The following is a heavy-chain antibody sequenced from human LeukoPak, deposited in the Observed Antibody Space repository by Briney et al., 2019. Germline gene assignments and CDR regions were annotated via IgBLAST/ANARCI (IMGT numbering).Heavy chain of an antibody. CDR2: IIPIFGTA. J-gene: IGHJ2*01. CDR3: ASPTTYTGEIAVAAPWYFDL. Sequence: SVKVSCKASGGTFNSYAISWVRQAPGQGLEWMGRIIPIFGTANYAQKFPGRVTITTDESTSTAYMELSSLRSEDTAVYYCASPTTYTGEIAVAAPWYFDLWGRGTLVTVSS. V-gene: IGHV1-69*05. D-gene: IGHD6-19*01. CDR1: GGTFNSYA.